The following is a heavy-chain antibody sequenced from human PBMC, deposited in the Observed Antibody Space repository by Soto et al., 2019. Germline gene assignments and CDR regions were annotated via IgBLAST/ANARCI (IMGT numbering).Heavy chain of an antibody. J-gene: IGHJ4*02. D-gene: IGHD3-3*01. CDR1: GYTFTSYG. Sequence: ASVKVSCKASGYTFTSYGISWVRQAPGQGLEWMGWISAYNGNTNYAQKLQGRVTMTTDTSTSTAYMELRSLRSDDTAVYYCASHGGVQLGRGYFDYWGQGTLVTVSS. CDR3: ASHGGVQLGRGYFDY. V-gene: IGHV1-18*01. CDR2: ISAYNGNT.